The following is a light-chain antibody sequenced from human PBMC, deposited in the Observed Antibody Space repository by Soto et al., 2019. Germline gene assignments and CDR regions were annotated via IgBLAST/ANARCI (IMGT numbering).Light chain of an antibody. V-gene: IGKV1-5*01. J-gene: IGKJ4*01. CDR1: QSISSW. Sequence: EIKMTQSPSTLSASVGDRVTITCRASQSISSWLAWYQQKLGRAPRLLIYDASSLESGVPSRFSGSGYGTEFTLTISSLQPDDFATYYCQQYNTYSSLPFGGGTMV. CDR2: DAS. CDR3: QQYNTYSSLP.